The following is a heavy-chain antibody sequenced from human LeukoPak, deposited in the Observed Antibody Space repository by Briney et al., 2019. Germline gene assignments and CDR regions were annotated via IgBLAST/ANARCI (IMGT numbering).Heavy chain of an antibody. CDR1: SGSFSGYY. V-gene: IGHV4-34*01. J-gene: IGHJ4*02. D-gene: IGHD3-22*01. Sequence: SETLSLTCAVYSGSFSGYYWTWFRQPPGKGLEWIGEFNHNWGAKYNPSLKSRVTISVDTSKNHLSLSLNSVTAADTAVYYCARDQYYYDSSGWYYFDYWGQGTLVTVSS. CDR2: FNHNWGA. CDR3: ARDQYYYDSSGWYYFDY.